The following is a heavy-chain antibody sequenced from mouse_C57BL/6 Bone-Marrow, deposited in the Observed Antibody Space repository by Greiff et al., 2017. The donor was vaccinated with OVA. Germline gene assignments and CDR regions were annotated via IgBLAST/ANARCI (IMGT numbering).Heavy chain of an antibody. CDR1: GFTFSDYG. V-gene: IGHV5-17*01. J-gene: IGHJ2*01. CDR3: ARPSTMVTTFCDY. CDR2: ISSGSSIL. Sequence: EVKLVESGGGLVKPGGSLKLSCAASGFTFSDYGMHWVRQAPEKGLEWVAYISSGSSILYYADTVTGRFTISRDNAKNTLFLQMTILRSEDTAMYYCARPSTMVTTFCDYWGQGTTLTVSS. D-gene: IGHD2-2*01.